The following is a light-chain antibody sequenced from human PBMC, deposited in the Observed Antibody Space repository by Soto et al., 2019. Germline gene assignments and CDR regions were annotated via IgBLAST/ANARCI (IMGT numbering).Light chain of an antibody. V-gene: IGLV2-23*01. CDR2: EGT. CDR3: CSYAGSFTDV. CDR1: SSDVGSGSHNL. J-gene: IGLJ1*01. Sequence: QSALTQPASVSGSPGQSITISCTGTSSDVGSGSHNLVSWYQQRPGKAPKVIIYEGTKRPSGVSNRFSGSKSGNTASLTISGLQAEDEADYYCCSYAGSFTDVFGTGTKVTVL.